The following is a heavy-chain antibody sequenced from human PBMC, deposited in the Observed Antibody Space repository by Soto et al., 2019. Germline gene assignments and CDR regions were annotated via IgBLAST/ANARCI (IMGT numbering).Heavy chain of an antibody. J-gene: IGHJ4*02. CDR2: ISSDGGDK. V-gene: IGHV3-30*18. Sequence: QVQLVESGGGVVHPGRSLRLSCAASGFTFSDYAIHWVRQAPGKGLEWAAVISSDGGDKHYADSVKGRFTISRDNSKNTLNLQLNSLRAEDTAVYYCAKDFTVGAADYYFDYWGQRTLVTVSS. CDR1: GFTFSDYA. CDR3: AKDFTVGAADYYFDY. D-gene: IGHD1-26*01.